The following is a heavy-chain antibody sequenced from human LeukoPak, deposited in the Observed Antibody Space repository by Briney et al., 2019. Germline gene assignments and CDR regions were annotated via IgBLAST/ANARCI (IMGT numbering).Heavy chain of an antibody. Sequence: PSQTLSLTCTVSGGSISSGDYYWSWIRQPPGKGLEWIGYIYYSGSTYYNPSLKSRVTISVDTSKNQFSLKLSSVTAADTAVYYCARLGVTTTSGDYWGQGTLVTVSS. CDR3: ARLGVTTTSGDY. J-gene: IGHJ4*02. CDR1: GGSISSGDYY. D-gene: IGHD4-17*01. CDR2: IYYSGST. V-gene: IGHV4-30-4*01.